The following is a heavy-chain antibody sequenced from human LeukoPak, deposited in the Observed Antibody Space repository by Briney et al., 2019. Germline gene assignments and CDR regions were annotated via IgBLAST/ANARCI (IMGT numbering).Heavy chain of an antibody. CDR3: AKARYIGAAAGTLGFDT. J-gene: IGHJ5*02. CDR2: IIPIVDRT. V-gene: IGHV1-69*04. CDR1: GGAFNNYA. Sequence: GASVKVSCKTSGGAFNNYAITWLRQAPGQGLEWMGSIIPIVDRTDYAQRFQGRVTITADKFSSTAYMELSSLRSGDTAVYYCAKARYIGAAAGTLGFDTWGQGTLVTVSS. D-gene: IGHD6-13*01.